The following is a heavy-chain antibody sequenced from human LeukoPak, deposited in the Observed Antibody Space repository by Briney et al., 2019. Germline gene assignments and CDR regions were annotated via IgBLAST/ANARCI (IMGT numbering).Heavy chain of an antibody. D-gene: IGHD5-24*01. V-gene: IGHV1-8*03. CDR2: MNPNSGNT. CDR1: GYTFTSYD. J-gene: IGHJ4*02. Sequence: ASVKVSCKASGYTFTSYDINWVRQATGQGLEWMGWMNPNSGNTGYAQKFQGRVTITRNTSISTAYMELSSLRSEDTAVYYCARGGRWLQLGYFDYWGQGTLVTVSS. CDR3: ARGGRWLQLGYFDY.